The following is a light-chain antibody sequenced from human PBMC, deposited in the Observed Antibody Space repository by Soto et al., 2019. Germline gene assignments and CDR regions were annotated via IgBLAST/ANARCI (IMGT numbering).Light chain of an antibody. CDR2: AAY. Sequence: AIQITHSTCSLSASLGYRFTITFRASQDIGNKVGWFQQKPGQAPELLIYAAYNLQSGVPSRFSGNRSGTDFTLTISSLQPEDFATYYCLHDYNYPWPFGQVT. V-gene: IGKV1-6*01. CDR1: QDIGNK. J-gene: IGKJ1*01. CDR3: LHDYNYPWP.